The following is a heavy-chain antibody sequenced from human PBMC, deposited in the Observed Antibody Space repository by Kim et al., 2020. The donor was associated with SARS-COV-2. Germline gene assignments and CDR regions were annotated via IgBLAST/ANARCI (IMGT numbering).Heavy chain of an antibody. D-gene: IGHD3-10*01. CDR3: ARDHSGGSYFDY. Sequence: SYTQKFQGRPTITRETSTSTVYMELSSLRSDDTAVYYCARDHSGGSYFDYWGQGTLVTVSS. J-gene: IGHJ4*02. V-gene: IGHV1-46*01.